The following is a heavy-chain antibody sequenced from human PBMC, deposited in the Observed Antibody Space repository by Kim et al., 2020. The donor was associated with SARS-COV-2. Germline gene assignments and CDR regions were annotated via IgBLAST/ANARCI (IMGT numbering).Heavy chain of an antibody. Sequence: SVKVSCKASGFTFTSSAVHWVRQARGQRLEWIGWIVVGSGNTNYSQKFQERVTITRDMSTSTAYMELSSLRSEDTAVYYCAADPGQTGIHLWGVDVCG. J-gene: IGHJ6*02. CDR1: GFTFTSSA. V-gene: IGHV1-58*01. CDR3: AADPGQTGIHLWGVDV. CDR2: IVVGSGNT. D-gene: IGHD5-18*01.